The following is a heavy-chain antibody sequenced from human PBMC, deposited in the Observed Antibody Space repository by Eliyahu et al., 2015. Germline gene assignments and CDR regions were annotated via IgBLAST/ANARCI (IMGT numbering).Heavy chain of an antibody. CDR1: GGSIXXSXXY. J-gene: IGHJ4*02. V-gene: IGHV4-39*01. CDR3: ACGIPIAARLSWGGQQEVHDY. CDR2: IYYSGST. D-gene: IGHD6-6*01. Sequence: QLQLQESGPGLVKPSETXSLTCTVSGGSIXXSXXYWGXIRQPPGKGLEWIXSIYYSGSTYYNPSXXSRVTISVDTSKNQFSLKLSSVTAADTAVYYCACGIPIAARLSWGGQQEVHDYWGQGTLVTVSS.